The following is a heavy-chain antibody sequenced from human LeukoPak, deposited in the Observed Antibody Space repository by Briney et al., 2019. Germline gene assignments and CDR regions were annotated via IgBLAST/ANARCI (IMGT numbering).Heavy chain of an antibody. D-gene: IGHD3-10*01. V-gene: IGHV4-59*01. J-gene: IGHJ3*02. CDR1: GGSISSYY. CDR2: IYYSGST. CDR3: AKVLYGSATFNDAFDI. Sequence: SETLSLTCTVSGGSISSYYWSWIRQPPGKGLEWIGYIYYSGSTNYNPSLKSRVTISVDTSKNQFSLKLSSVTAADTAVYYCAKVLYGSATFNDAFDIWGQGTMVTVSS.